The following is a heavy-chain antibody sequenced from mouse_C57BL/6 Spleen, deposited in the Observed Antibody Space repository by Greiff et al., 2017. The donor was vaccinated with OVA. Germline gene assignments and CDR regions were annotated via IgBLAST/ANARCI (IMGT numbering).Heavy chain of an antibody. V-gene: IGHV1-66*01. J-gene: IGHJ4*01. Sequence: VQLQESGPELVKPGASVKISCKASGYSFTSYYIHWVKQRPGQGLEWIGWIYPGSGNTKYNEKFKGKATLTADTSSSTAYMQLSSLTSEDSAVYYCARGSPYYYAMDYWGQGTSVTVSS. CDR2: IYPGSGNT. CDR3: ARGSPYYYAMDY. CDR1: GYSFTSYY. D-gene: IGHD1-1*02.